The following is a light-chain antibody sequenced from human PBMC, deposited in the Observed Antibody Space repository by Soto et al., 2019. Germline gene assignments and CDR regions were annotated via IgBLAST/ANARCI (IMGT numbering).Light chain of an antibody. V-gene: IGLV2-14*01. CDR3: VSYTATDTLV. CDR1: NTDVGQDKS. CDR2: EVT. Sequence: QSPLTQPASVCESRGQSITISCVGRNTDVGQDKSVSWYQQGPGKAPKLLIFEVTNRPSGVSSRFSGSRSGNTASLNISGLQPDDEGDSFCVSYTATDTLVFGTGTKVTVL. J-gene: IGLJ1*01.